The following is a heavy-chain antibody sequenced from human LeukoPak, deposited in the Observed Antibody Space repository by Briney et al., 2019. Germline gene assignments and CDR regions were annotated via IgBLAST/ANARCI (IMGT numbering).Heavy chain of an antibody. Sequence: SGTLSLTCAVSGGSISSSNWWSWVRPPPGKGLEWIGEIYHSGRTNYTPSLKSRVTISLDTSKNQFSLKLSSVTAADTAVYYCARAYGGNSQYFQHWGQGTLVTVSS. CDR2: IYHSGRT. V-gene: IGHV4-4*02. CDR1: GGSISSSNW. J-gene: IGHJ1*01. CDR3: ARAYGGNSQYFQH. D-gene: IGHD4-23*01.